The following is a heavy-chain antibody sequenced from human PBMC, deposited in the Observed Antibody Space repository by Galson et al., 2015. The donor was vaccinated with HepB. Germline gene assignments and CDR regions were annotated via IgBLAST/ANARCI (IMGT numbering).Heavy chain of an antibody. Sequence: SLRFSCAASGFTFSSYAMSWVRQAPGKGLEWVSAISGSGGSTYYADSVKGRFTISRDNSKNTLYLQMNSLRAEDTAVYYCASSRDFWSGYYAGRDYYYYYGMDVWGQGTTVTVSS. CDR1: GFTFSSYA. V-gene: IGHV3-23*01. J-gene: IGHJ6*02. CDR2: ISGSGGST. D-gene: IGHD3-3*01. CDR3: ASSRDFWSGYYAGRDYYYYYGMDV.